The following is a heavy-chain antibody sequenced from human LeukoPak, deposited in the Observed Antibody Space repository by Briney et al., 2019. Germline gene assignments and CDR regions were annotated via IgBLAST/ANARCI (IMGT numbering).Heavy chain of an antibody. Sequence: GGSLRLSCAASGFTFSSYWMSWVRQAPGKGLEWVANIKQDGSEKYYVDSVKGRFTISRDNAKNSLYLQMNSLRAEDTAVYYCARGLGYGDLWGVMDVWGKGTTVTVSS. CDR3: ARGLGYGDLWGVMDV. CDR1: GFTFSSYW. CDR2: IKQDGSEK. J-gene: IGHJ6*03. D-gene: IGHD4-17*01. V-gene: IGHV3-7*04.